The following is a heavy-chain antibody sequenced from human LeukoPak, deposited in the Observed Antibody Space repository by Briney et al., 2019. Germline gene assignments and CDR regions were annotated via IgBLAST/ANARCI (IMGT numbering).Heavy chain of an antibody. CDR3: ARVRGSYYFDY. Sequence: RGSLRLSCAASGFIFSSYWMTWVRQAPGKGLEWVANIQQSGNEKYYVDSVKGRFTISRDNAESSLYLQMNSLRAEDTAVYYCARVRGSYYFDYWGQGTLVTVSS. CDR2: IQQSGNEK. D-gene: IGHD1-26*01. V-gene: IGHV3-7*01. CDR1: GFIFSSYW. J-gene: IGHJ4*02.